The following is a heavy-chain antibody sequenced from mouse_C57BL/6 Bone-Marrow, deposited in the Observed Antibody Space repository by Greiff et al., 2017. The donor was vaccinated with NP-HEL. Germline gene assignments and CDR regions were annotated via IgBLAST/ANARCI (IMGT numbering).Heavy chain of an antibody. J-gene: IGHJ2*01. Sequence: EVKLQESGPGLVKPSQTVFLTCTVTGISITTGNYRWSWIRQFPGNKLEWIGYIYYSGTITYNPSLTSRTTITRDTPKNQFVLEMNSLTAEDTATYYCAREGPYGNYDYWGQGTTLTVSS. D-gene: IGHD2-1*01. CDR2: IYYSGTI. CDR1: GISITTGNYR. V-gene: IGHV3-5*01. CDR3: AREGPYGNYDY.